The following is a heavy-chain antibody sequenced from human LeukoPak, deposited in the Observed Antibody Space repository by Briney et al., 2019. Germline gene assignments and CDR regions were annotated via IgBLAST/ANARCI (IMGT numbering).Heavy chain of an antibody. Sequence: SETLSLTCTVSGGSISSSSYYWGWIRQPPGKGLEWIGSIYYSGSTYYNPSLKSRVTISVDTSKNQFSLKLSSVTAADTAVYYCARLTGAQWLVPGVAFDIWGQGTMVTVSS. D-gene: IGHD6-19*01. V-gene: IGHV4-39*01. J-gene: IGHJ3*02. CDR2: IYYSGST. CDR1: GGSISSSSYY. CDR3: ARLTGAQWLVPGVAFDI.